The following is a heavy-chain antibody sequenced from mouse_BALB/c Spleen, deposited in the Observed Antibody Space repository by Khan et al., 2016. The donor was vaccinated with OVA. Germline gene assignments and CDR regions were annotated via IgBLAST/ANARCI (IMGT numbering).Heavy chain of an antibody. CDR3: ARSYDGAWFAY. J-gene: IGHJ3*01. V-gene: IGHV1-77*01. D-gene: IGHD1-1*01. Sequence: QVQLQQSGPELVKPGAAVKMSCKASGYTFTDYVISWVKQRTGQGTEWIGEIYPGSGSTYYNEKFKGKATLTADKSSNTAYMQLSSLTSEESAVYFCARSYDGAWFAYWGQGTLVTVSA. CDR2: IYPGSGST. CDR1: GYTFTDYV.